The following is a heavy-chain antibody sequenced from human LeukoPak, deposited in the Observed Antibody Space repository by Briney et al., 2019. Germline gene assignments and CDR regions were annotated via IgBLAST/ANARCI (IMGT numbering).Heavy chain of an antibody. CDR2: ISSSSSTI. CDR1: GFTFSSYS. V-gene: IGHV3-48*01. D-gene: IGHD2-2*01. J-gene: IGHJ6*02. CDR3: ARSGYCSSISCTDDYYYGMDV. Sequence: GGSLRLSCAASGFTFSSYSMNWVRQAPGKGLEWVSYISSSSSTIYYADSVKGRFTISRDNAKNSLYLQMNSLRAEDTAVYYCARSGYCSSISCTDDYYYGMDVWGQGTTVTVSS.